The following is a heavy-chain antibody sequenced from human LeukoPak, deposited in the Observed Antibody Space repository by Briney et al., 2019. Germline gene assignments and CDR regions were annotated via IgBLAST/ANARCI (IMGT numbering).Heavy chain of an antibody. D-gene: IGHD2-8*02. Sequence: GASVKVSCKASGYSFSNYYIHWVRRAPGQGLEWLGGITPGGGSATYAQKFRGRITMTRDTSISTVYMELSSLRFEDTAVYYCARAYCTGGSCYIDYWGQGTPVTVSS. CDR1: GYSFSNYY. J-gene: IGHJ4*02. CDR2: ITPGGGSA. V-gene: IGHV1-46*01. CDR3: ARAYCTGGSCYIDY.